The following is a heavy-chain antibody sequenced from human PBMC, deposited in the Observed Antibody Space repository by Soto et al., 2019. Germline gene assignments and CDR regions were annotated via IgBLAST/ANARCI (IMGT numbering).Heavy chain of an antibody. CDR3: ARVYRSGYYYGSGINDAFDI. Sequence: ASVKVSCSACGYTFTSYDINRVRQATGQGLEWMGWMNPNSGNTGYAQKFQGRVTMTRNTSISTAYMELSSLRSEDTAVYYCARVYRSGYYYGSGINDAFDIWGQGTMVTVSS. V-gene: IGHV1-8*01. J-gene: IGHJ3*02. CDR1: GYTFTSYD. CDR2: MNPNSGNT. D-gene: IGHD3-10*01.